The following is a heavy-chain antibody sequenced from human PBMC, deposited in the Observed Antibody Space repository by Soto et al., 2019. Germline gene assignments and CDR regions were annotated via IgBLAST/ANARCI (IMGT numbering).Heavy chain of an antibody. CDR1: GYTFTSYS. D-gene: IGHD3-22*01. Sequence: ASVKVSCKASGYTFTSYSISWVRQAPGQGLEWMGWISAYNGNTNYAQKLQGRVTMTTDTSTSTAYMELRSLRSDDTAVYYCARRDYYDSSGYLGGFGYYFDYWGQGTLVTVSS. J-gene: IGHJ4*02. V-gene: IGHV1-18*04. CDR3: ARRDYYDSSGYLGGFGYYFDY. CDR2: ISAYNGNT.